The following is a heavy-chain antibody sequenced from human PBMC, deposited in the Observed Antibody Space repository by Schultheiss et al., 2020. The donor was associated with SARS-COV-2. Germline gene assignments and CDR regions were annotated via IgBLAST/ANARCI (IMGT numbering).Heavy chain of an antibody. Sequence: SETLSLTCAVSGYSISSGYYWGWIRQPPGKGLEWIGSIYYSGSTNYNPSLKSRVTISVDKSKNQFSLKLSSVTAADTAVYYCARAYCGGDCYFDYYYGMDVWGQGTTVTVSS. CDR3: ARAYCGGDCYFDYYYGMDV. CDR2: IYYSGST. J-gene: IGHJ6*02. V-gene: IGHV4-38-2*01. D-gene: IGHD2-21*02. CDR1: GYSISSGYY.